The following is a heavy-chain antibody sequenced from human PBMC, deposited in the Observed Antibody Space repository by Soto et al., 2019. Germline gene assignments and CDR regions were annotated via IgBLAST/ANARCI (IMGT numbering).Heavy chain of an antibody. CDR1: CGSISSGGYS. CDR2: IYHSGST. CDR3: TTDPVTMIVVVPSSG. D-gene: IGHD3-22*01. Sequence: SETLSLTCAVSCGSISSGGYSWSWIRQPPGKGLEWIGYIYHSGSTYYNPSLKSRVTISVDRSKNQFSLKLSSVTAADTAVYYCTTDPVTMIVVVPSSGWGQGTLVTVSS. J-gene: IGHJ4*02. V-gene: IGHV4-30-2*01.